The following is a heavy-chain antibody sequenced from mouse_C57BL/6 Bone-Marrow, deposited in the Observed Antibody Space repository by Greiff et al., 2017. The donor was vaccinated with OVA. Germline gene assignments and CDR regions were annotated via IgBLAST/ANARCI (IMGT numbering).Heavy chain of an antibody. CDR2: ISYDGSN. Sequence: EVQRVESGPGLVKPSQSLSLTCSVTGYSITSGYYWNWIRQFPGNKLEWMGYISYDGSNNYNPSLKNRISITRDTSKNQFFLKLNSVTTEDTATYYCARYSNYVWYFDVWGTGTTVTVSS. D-gene: IGHD2-5*01. J-gene: IGHJ1*03. CDR1: GYSITSGYY. V-gene: IGHV3-6*01. CDR3: ARYSNYVWYFDV.